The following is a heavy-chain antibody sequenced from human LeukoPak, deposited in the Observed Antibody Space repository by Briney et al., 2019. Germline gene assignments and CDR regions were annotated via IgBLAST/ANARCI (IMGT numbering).Heavy chain of an antibody. CDR1: GYSISSGYY. J-gene: IGHJ4*02. V-gene: IGHV4-38-2*02. CDR2: IYHSGST. Sequence: KPSETLSLTCTVSGYSISSGYYWGWIRQPPGKGLEWIGSIYHSGSTYYNPSLKSRVTISVDTSRNQFSLKLSSVTAADTAVYYCARVSGYDWESFYDYWGQGTLVTVSS. CDR3: ARVSGYDWESFYDY. D-gene: IGHD5-12*01.